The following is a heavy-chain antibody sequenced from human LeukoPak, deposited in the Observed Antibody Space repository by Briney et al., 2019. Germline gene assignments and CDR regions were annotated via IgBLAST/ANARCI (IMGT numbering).Heavy chain of an antibody. J-gene: IGHJ6*02. V-gene: IGHV3-74*01. Sequence: GGSLRLSCAASGFTFSIYWMHWVRQAPGKGLVWVSRINSDGSSTTYADSVKGRFTISRDNAKSTLYLQMNSLRAEDTAVYYCGRQVNYGMDVWGQGTTVTVSS. CDR2: INSDGSST. D-gene: IGHD2-21*01. CDR3: GRQVNYGMDV. CDR1: GFTFSIYW.